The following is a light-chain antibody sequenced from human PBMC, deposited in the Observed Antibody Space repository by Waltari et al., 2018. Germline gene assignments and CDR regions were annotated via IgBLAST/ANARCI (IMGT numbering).Light chain of an antibody. Sequence: QSALTQPRSVSGSPGQSVTISCTGPSSDVGGYHYLSWYQQHPGKAPKLMIYDVSKRPSGVPDRFSGSKSGNTASLTISGLQAEDEADYYCCSYAGSYTFYVFGTGTKVTVL. J-gene: IGLJ1*01. CDR3: CSYAGSYTFYV. V-gene: IGLV2-11*01. CDR1: SSDVGGYHY. CDR2: DVS.